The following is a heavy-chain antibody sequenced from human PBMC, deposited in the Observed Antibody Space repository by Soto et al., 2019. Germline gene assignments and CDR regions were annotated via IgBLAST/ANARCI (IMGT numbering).Heavy chain of an antibody. J-gene: IGHJ4*01. CDR1: GYSFTGYY. D-gene: IGHD1-26*01. CDR2: INPDSGGT. Sequence: ASVKVSCKASGYSFTGYYMHWVRQAPGQGLEWMGCINPDSGGTTYAQKFQGRVTMTRDTSITAAYMDLSSLRSDDTAVYYCARALSFGSGTFDYWG. CDR3: ARALSFGSGTFDY. V-gene: IGHV1-2*02.